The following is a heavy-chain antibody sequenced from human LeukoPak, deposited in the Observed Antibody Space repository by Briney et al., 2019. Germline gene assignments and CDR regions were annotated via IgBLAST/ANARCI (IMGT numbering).Heavy chain of an antibody. CDR3: ARDRSIDDAFDI. J-gene: IGHJ3*02. CDR1: GFSFSWYY. Sequence: GGSLTLSCAASGFSFSWYYMNWVRQAPGKGLEWVSYIDSSGSAIYYADSVKGRFTISRDNGKNLLYLHMNDLRDEGTAVYYCARDRSIDDAFDIWGQGTMVTVSS. CDR2: IDSSGSAI. V-gene: IGHV3-48*02.